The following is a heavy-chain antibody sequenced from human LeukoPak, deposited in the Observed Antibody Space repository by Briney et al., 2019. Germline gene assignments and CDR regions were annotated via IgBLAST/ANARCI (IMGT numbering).Heavy chain of an antibody. Sequence: ASVKVSCKASGGTFSSYAISWVRQAPGQGLEWMGGIIPIFGTANYAQKFQGRVTITADESTSTAYMELSSLRSEDTAVYYCARDHTGMIVSWGQGTLVTVSS. J-gene: IGHJ5*02. CDR3: ARDHTGMIVS. D-gene: IGHD3-22*01. CDR1: GGTFSSYA. V-gene: IGHV1-69*13. CDR2: IIPIFGTA.